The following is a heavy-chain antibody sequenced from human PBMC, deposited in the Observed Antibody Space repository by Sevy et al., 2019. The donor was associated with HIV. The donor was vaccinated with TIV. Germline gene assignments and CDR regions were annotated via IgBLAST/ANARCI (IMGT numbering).Heavy chain of an antibody. V-gene: IGHV3-53*01. CDR1: GFIVSSNY. Sequence: GGSLRLSCAVSGFIVSSNYMTWVRQAPGKGLEWVSVIYSGGNTFYADSVRSRFTISRDNSKNTLYLQMNSLRAEDTAVYYCARGMILEGSWYGMDVWGQGTTVTVSS. CDR3: ARGMILEGSWYGMDV. J-gene: IGHJ6*02. CDR2: IYSGGNT. D-gene: IGHD3-3*01.